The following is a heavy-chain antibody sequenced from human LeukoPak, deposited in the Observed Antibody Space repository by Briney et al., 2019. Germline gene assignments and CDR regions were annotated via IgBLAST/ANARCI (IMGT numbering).Heavy chain of an antibody. D-gene: IGHD2-8*02. CDR1: GGSISSYY. CDR3: ARDGWSNFPQASAFDI. Sequence: PSETLSLTCTVSGGSISSYYWSWIRQPPGKGLEWIEYIYYSGSTNYNPSLKSRVTISVDTSKNQFSLKLSSVTAADTAVYYCARDGWSNFPQASAFDIWGQGTMVTVSS. V-gene: IGHV4-59*12. CDR2: IYYSGST. J-gene: IGHJ3*02.